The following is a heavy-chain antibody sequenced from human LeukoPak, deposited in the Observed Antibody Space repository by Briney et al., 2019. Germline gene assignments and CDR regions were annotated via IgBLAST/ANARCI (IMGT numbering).Heavy chain of an antibody. J-gene: IGHJ4*02. CDR1: GYTFTSYD. CDR3: ARGDPYDMNFDY. Sequence: ASVKVSCKASGYTFTSYDINWVRHATGQGLEWMGWMNPNSGNTNYAQKFQGRVTMTRNTSISTAYMELSSLRSEDTAVSYCARGDPYDMNFDYWGQGTLVTVSS. CDR2: MNPNSGNT. V-gene: IGHV1-8*01. D-gene: IGHD3-16*01.